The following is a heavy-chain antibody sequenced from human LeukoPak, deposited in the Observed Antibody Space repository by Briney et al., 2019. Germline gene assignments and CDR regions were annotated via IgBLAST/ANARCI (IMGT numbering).Heavy chain of an antibody. CDR2: INPHSGST. CDR3: AIHPTGSRSAFEY. J-gene: IGHJ4*02. V-gene: IGHV1-46*01. D-gene: IGHD1-1*01. Sequence: GASVKVSCKASGYIFTSYYMHWVRQAPGQGLEWMGIINPHSGSTTYAQKFQGRVTMSRDTSTSIAYMDLSSLRSEDTAVYYCAIHPTGSRSAFEYWGQGTLVTVTS. CDR1: GYIFTSYY.